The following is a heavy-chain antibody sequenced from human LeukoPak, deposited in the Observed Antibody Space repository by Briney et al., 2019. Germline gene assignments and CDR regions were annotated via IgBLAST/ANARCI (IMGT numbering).Heavy chain of an antibody. CDR1: GGSISSSNYY. Sequence: SEALSLTCAVSGGSISSSNYYWGWIRQPPGQGLEWLGSIYYSGNTYYNPSLKSRVTISVDTSKNQFSLKLSSVTATDTAVYYCARRRAGRDWFDPWGQGTLVTVSS. D-gene: IGHD6-19*01. CDR3: ARRRAGRDWFDP. CDR2: IYYSGNT. J-gene: IGHJ5*02. V-gene: IGHV4-39*01.